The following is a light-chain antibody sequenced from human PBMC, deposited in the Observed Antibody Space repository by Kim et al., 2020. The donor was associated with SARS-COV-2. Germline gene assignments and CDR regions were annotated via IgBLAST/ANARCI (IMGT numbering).Light chain of an antibody. J-gene: IGLJ2*01. CDR3: YSTDNRRNAV. Sequence: PAQTTSSTTSWGALSKKFADCYQQKSGRAPVLVIYEDTKRPSGVPTRFSGSTSVRIATLTVSGAQVENEADYYCYSTDNRRNAVFGGGTQLTVL. CDR2: EDT. V-gene: IGLV3-10*01. CDR1: ALSKKF.